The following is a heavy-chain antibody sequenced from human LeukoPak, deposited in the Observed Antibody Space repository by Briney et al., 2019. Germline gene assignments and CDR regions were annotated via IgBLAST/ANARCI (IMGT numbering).Heavy chain of an antibody. CDR1: GGSFSGYY. Sequence: SETLSLTCAVYGGSFSGYYWSWIRQPPGKGLEWIGEINHSGSTNYNPSLKSRVTISVDTSKNQFSLKLSSVTAADTAVYYCARARHWLGHFDYWGQGTLVTVSS. CDR2: INHSGST. CDR3: ARARHWLGHFDY. J-gene: IGHJ4*02. D-gene: IGHD6-19*01. V-gene: IGHV4-34*01.